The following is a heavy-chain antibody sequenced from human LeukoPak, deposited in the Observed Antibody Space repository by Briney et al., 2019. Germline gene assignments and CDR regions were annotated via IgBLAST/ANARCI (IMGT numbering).Heavy chain of an antibody. CDR2: ISYDGSNK. CDR1: GFTFSSYA. CDR3: AKGGKGFPLGLRFDS. D-gene: IGHD2-21*01. J-gene: IGHJ4*02. V-gene: IGHV3-30-3*01. Sequence: GGSLRLSCAASGFTFSSYAMHWVRQAPGKGLEWVAVISYDGSNKYYADSVKGRFTISRDNSKNTLYLQMNSLRAEDTAVYYCAKGGKGFPLGLRFDSWGQGTLVSVSS.